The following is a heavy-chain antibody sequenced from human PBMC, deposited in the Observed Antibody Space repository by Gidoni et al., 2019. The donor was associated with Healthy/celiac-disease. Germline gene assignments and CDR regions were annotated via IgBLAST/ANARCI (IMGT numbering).Heavy chain of an antibody. V-gene: IGHV4-4*07. CDR3: AREAKKGIVVVPAAIPRWYFDL. CDR2: IYTSGST. Sequence: QVQLQESGPGLVKPSETLSLTCTVSGGSISSYYWSWIRQPAGKGLEWIGRIYTSGSTNYNPSLKSRVTMSVDTSKNQFSLKLSSVTAADTAVYYCAREAKKGIVVVPAAIPRWYFDLWGRGTLVTVSS. D-gene: IGHD2-2*02. J-gene: IGHJ2*01. CDR1: GGSISSYY.